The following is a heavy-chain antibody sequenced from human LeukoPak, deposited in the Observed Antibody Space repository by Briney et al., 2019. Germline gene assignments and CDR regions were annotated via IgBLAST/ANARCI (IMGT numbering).Heavy chain of an antibody. V-gene: IGHV4-4*02. Sequence: SGTLSLTCTVSGGSISSTNWWSWVRQFPGKGLEWVGEIYRSGDTNYNPSLKSRVTISLDKSKNQFSLNLTSVTAADTAVYYCARLITYGDPFDCWGRGALVTVSS. J-gene: IGHJ4*02. CDR2: IYRSGDT. D-gene: IGHD4-17*01. CDR1: GGSISSTNW. CDR3: ARLITYGDPFDC.